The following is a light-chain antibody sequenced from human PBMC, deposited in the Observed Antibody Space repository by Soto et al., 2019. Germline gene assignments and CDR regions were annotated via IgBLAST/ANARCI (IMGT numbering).Light chain of an antibody. V-gene: IGKV3-20*01. J-gene: IGKJ5*01. CDR2: GAS. CDR1: QSVSSN. CDR3: QQYGTSPIN. Sequence: EIVMTQSPATLSVSPGERATLSCRASQSVSSNLAWYQQKPGQGPRLLIYGASNRATGIPDRFSGSGSGTDFTLTVSRLEPEDFAVYYCQQYGTSPINFGQGTRLEIK.